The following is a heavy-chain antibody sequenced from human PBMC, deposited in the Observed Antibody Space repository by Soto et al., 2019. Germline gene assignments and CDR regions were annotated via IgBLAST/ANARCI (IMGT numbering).Heavy chain of an antibody. CDR1: GFTFXSYG. CDR3: ARAGTTGTTTTRMIGGH. D-gene: IGHD1-1*01. Sequence: QVQLVESGGGVVQPGRSLRLSCAASGFTFXSYGMHWVRQAPGKGLEWVAVIWYDGSNKYYADSVKGRFTISRDNSKNTLYLQMNSLRAEDTAVYYCARAGTTGTTTTRMIGGHWGQGTLVTVSS. V-gene: IGHV3-33*01. J-gene: IGHJ4*02. CDR2: IWYDGSNK.